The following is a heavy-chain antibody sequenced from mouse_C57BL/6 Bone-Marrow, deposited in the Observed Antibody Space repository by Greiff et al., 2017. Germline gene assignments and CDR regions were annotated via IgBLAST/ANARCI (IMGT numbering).Heavy chain of an antibody. V-gene: IGHV10-1*01. D-gene: IGHD1-2*01. CDR1: GFSFNTYA. CDR2: IRSKSNNYAT. J-gene: IGHJ4*01. CDR3: GRIGTTAYAMGY. Sequence: EVQVVESGGGLVQPKGSLKLSCAASGFSFNTYAMNWVRQAPGKGLEWVARIRSKSNNYATYYADSVKDRFTISRDDSESMLYLQMNNLKTEDTAMYYWGRIGTTAYAMGYLGQGTSVTGAS.